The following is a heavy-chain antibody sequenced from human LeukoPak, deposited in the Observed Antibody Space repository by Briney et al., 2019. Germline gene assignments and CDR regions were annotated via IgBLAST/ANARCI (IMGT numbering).Heavy chain of an antibody. CDR3: AKAPLTGDRIRYFDY. Sequence: GGSLRLSCAASGFTFSSYAMSWVRQAPGKGLEWVSGISDIGGSTYYADSVKGRFTISRDISKKTLYLQMNSLRAEDTAVYYCAKAPLTGDRIRYFDYWGQGALVTVSS. D-gene: IGHD7-27*01. CDR1: GFTFSSYA. J-gene: IGHJ4*02. CDR2: ISDIGGST. V-gene: IGHV3-23*01.